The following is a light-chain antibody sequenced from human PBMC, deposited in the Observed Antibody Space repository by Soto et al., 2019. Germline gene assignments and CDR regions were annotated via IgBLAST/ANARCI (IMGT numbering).Light chain of an antibody. CDR3: QQYNNWPYT. J-gene: IGKJ2*01. CDR2: GAS. Sequence: EIVMTQSPATLSVSPGDRVTLSCRASQSVTSNLAWYQQKPGQAPRLLIYGASTRATGIPARFSGSGSGTEFTLTISSLQSEDFAVYYCQQYNNWPYTFGRGTKLEI. CDR1: QSVTSN. V-gene: IGKV3-15*01.